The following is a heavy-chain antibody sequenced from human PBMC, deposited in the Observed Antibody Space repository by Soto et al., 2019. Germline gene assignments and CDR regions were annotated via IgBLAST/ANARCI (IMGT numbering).Heavy chain of an antibody. CDR1: GGTLSNYA. CDR3: ARGVRTGFYGMDV. D-gene: IGHD3-10*01. CDR2: IIPIFGTS. J-gene: IGHJ6*02. V-gene: IGHV1-69*13. Sequence: SVKVSCKASGGTLSNYALSWVRQAPGQGLEWVGGIIPIFGTSNYAQNFQGRVTITADESTSTAYMELSSLRSEDTAVYYCARGVRTGFYGMDVWGQGTTVTVSS.